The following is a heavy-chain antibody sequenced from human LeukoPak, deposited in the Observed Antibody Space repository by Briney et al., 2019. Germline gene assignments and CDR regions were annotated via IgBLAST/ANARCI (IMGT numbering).Heavy chain of an antibody. V-gene: IGHV4-4*07. Sequence: SETLSLTCTVSGGSISSYYWSWIRQPAGKGLEWIGRIYTSGSTNYNPSLKSRVTMSVDTSKNQFSLKLSSVTAADTAVYYCARVGLWGSSGDHAFDIWGQGTMVTVSS. CDR1: GGSISSYY. CDR2: IYTSGST. D-gene: IGHD2-21*02. J-gene: IGHJ3*02. CDR3: ARVGLWGSSGDHAFDI.